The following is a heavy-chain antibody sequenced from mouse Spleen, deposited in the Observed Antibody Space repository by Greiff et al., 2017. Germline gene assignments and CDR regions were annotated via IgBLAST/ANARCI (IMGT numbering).Heavy chain of an antibody. J-gene: IGHJ2*01. CDR1: GFTFSSYA. V-gene: IGHV5-9-3*01. D-gene: IGHD1-2*01. CDR2: ISSGGGNT. Sequence: EVHLVESGGGLVKLGGSLKLSCAASGFTFSSYAMSWVRQTPEKRLEWVATISSGGGNTYYPDSVKGRFTISRDNAKNTLYLQMSSLKSEDTAMYYCARGITTATVYYFDYWGQGTTLTVSS. CDR3: ARGITTATVYYFDY.